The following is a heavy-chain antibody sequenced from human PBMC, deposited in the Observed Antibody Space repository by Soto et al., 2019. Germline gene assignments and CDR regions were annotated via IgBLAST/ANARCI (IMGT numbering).Heavy chain of an antibody. J-gene: IGHJ3*02. CDR2: FDPKDGKT. D-gene: IGHD5-12*01. CDR3: AAKGGGYSGYDSDTAFDI. V-gene: IGHV1-24*01. CDR1: GYTFTSYY. Sequence: ASVKVSCKASGYTFTSYYMHWVRQAPGQGLEWMGIFDPKDGKTIYAQKFQGRVTMTEDTSTDTAYMELSSLRSEDTAVYYCAAKGGGYSGYDSDTAFDIWGQGTMVTVS.